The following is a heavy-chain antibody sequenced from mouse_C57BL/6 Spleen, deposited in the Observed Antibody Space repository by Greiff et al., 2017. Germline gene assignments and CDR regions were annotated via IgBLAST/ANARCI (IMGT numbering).Heavy chain of an antibody. Sequence: QVQLRQPGAELVMPGASVKLSCKASGYTFTSYWMHWVKQRPGQGLEWIGEIDPSDSYTNYNQKFKGKSTLTVDKSSSTAYMQLSSLTSEASAVYYCARNYGSSPWFAYWSQGTLVTVSA. D-gene: IGHD1-3*01. J-gene: IGHJ3*01. V-gene: IGHV1-69*01. CDR2: IDPSDSYT. CDR1: GYTFTSYW. CDR3: ARNYGSSPWFAY.